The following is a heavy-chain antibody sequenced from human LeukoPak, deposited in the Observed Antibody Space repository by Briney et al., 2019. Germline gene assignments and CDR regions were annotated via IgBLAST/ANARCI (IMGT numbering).Heavy chain of an antibody. Sequence: GASLILSCAASGFTFSSYSMNWVRQAPGEGLEWVSSITSSSSYIYYADSVKGRFTISRDNAKNSLYLQMTSLRAEDNAVYYCARDLGYYGDLDYWGQGNLVTVSS. CDR1: GFTFSSYS. D-gene: IGHD4-17*01. V-gene: IGHV3-21*01. J-gene: IGHJ4*02. CDR3: ARDLGYYGDLDY. CDR2: ITSSSSYI.